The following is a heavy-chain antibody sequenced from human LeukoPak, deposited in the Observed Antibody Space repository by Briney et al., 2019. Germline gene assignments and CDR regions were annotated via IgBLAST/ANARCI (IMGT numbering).Heavy chain of an antibody. Sequence: GGSLRLSCATSGFTFSNYWMSWVRQAPGKGLEWVANIKQDGSERYYVDSVKGRFTISRGNAKNPLYLQMNSLRAEDTAVYYCARYGGSYYFDNWGQGTLVTVSS. V-gene: IGHV3-7*01. D-gene: IGHD1-26*01. J-gene: IGHJ4*02. CDR1: GFTFSNYW. CDR2: IKQDGSER. CDR3: ARYGGSYYFDN.